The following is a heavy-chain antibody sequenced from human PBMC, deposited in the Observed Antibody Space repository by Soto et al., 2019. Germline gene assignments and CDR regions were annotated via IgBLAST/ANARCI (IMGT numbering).Heavy chain of an antibody. CDR3: ARETPSAAAAYYYYGLDV. CDR2: IIPVFGTA. D-gene: IGHD6-13*01. V-gene: IGHV1-69*01. J-gene: IGHJ6*02. Sequence: QVQLVQSGAEVTKAGSSVKVSCKVSGGTFSSYFINWVRQAPGQGLEWVGGIIPVFGTASSAEKFQGRVTMTADESTSTAHLELSSLRPDDTAVYYCARETPSAAAAYYYYGLDVWGQGTTVTV. CDR1: GGTFSSYF.